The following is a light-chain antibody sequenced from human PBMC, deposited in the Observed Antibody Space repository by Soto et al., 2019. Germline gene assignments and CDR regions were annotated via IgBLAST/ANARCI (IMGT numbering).Light chain of an antibody. CDR1: QSISSYH. V-gene: IGKV3-20*01. Sequence: EIVWTQSPGILSLSPGERATLACRASQSISSYHLAWYQKRPGQSPRLLIYGASSRATGIPDRFSGSGSETDFNLTISSLQTEDFATYYCQQGYSATWTFGQGTKVDIK. J-gene: IGKJ1*01. CDR2: GAS. CDR3: QQGYSATWT.